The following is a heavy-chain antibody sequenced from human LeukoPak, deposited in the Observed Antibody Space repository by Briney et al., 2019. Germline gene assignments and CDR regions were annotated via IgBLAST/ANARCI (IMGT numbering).Heavy chain of an antibody. D-gene: IGHD4-17*01. CDR3: ARGHTAVTRHFDF. CDR2: ISSGSSAI. V-gene: IGHV3-21*01. J-gene: IGHJ4*02. Sequence: GGSLRLSCAASGFTFSSYSMNWVRQAPGKGLEWVSIISSGSSAIFSADALKGRFTISRDDAKNLLYLDMHSLRAEDTAVYYCARGHTAVTRHFDFWGQGTLVTVSS. CDR1: GFTFSSYS.